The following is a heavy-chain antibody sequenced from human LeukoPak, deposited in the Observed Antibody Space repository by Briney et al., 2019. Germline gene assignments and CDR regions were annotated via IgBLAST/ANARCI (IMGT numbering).Heavy chain of an antibody. CDR3: ARVGPGVAFDI. CDR1: VFTFSIYA. J-gene: IGHJ3*02. D-gene: IGHD1-14*01. V-gene: IGHV3-64*01. Sequence: GGSLRLSCAASVFTFSIYAMHCVRQAPGEGLEYVSAISSNVGSTYYANSVKGRFTISRDNFKNTLYLQMGSLRAEDMAVYYCARVGPGVAFDIWGQGTMTTVSS. CDR2: ISSNVGST.